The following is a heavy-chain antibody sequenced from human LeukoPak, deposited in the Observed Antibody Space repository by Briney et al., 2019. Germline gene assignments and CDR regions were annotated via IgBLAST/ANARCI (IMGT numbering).Heavy chain of an antibody. D-gene: IGHD3-3*01. CDR2: IRYDGSNK. V-gene: IGHV3-30*02. Sequence: GGSLRLSCAASGFTFSSYGMHWVRQAPGKGLEWVAFIRYDGSNKYYADSVKGRFTISRDNSKNTLYPQMNSLRAEDTAVYYCAKEDYDFWSGYTTHFDYWGQGTLVTVSS. CDR3: AKEDYDFWSGYTTHFDY. CDR1: GFTFSSYG. J-gene: IGHJ4*02.